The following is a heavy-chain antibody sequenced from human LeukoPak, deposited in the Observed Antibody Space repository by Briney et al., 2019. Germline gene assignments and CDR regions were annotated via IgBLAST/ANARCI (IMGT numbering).Heavy chain of an antibody. Sequence: GGSLRLSCAASGFTFDDYGMSWVRQAPGKGLEWVSGINWNGGSTGYADSVKGRFTISRDNAKNSLYLQMNSLRAEDTALYHCARVSSSSSYYYYYMDVWGKGTTVTVSS. V-gene: IGHV3-20*01. CDR2: INWNGGST. J-gene: IGHJ6*03. CDR3: ARVSSSSSYYYYYMDV. CDR1: GFTFDDYG. D-gene: IGHD6-6*01.